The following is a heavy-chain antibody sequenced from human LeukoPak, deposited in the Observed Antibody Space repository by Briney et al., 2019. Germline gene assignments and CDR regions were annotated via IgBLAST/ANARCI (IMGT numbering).Heavy chain of an antibody. CDR1: GFTFDDYA. D-gene: IGHD1-14*01. CDR2: ISWNSGSI. Sequence: GGSLRLSCAASGFTFDDYAMHWVRQAPGKGLEWVSGISWNSGSIGYADSVKGRFTISRDNAKNSLNLQMNSLRAEDTAVYYCATTSNAPGNYWGQGTLVTVSS. J-gene: IGHJ4*02. CDR3: ATTSNAPGNY. V-gene: IGHV3-9*01.